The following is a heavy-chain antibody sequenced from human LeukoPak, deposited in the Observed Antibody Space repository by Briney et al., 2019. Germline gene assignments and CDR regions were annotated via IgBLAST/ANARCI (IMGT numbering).Heavy chain of an antibody. V-gene: IGHV1-69*13. CDR2: IIPIFGTA. CDR3: ARAPRAALISLPGYYFDY. Sequence: SVKVSCKASGGTFSSYAISWVRQAPGQGLEWMGGIIPIFGTANYAQKFQGRVTITADESTCTAYMELSSLRSEDTAVYYCARAPRAALISLPGYYFDYWGQGTLVTVSS. J-gene: IGHJ4*02. D-gene: IGHD2-15*01. CDR1: GGTFSSYA.